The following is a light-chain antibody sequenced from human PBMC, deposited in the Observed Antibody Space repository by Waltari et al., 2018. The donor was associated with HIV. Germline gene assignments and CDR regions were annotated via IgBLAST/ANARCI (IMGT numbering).Light chain of an antibody. J-gene: IGKJ4*01. CDR1: QNISRY. CDR3: QQSYSTPLT. CDR2: TAS. V-gene: IGKV1-39*01. Sequence: DIQMTQSPSSLSASVGDRVTVSCRANQNISRYLIWYQQRPGKAPRLLIYTASTLQRGVPSRFSGSGSGTDFTLSITSLQPEDFATYYCQQSYSTPLTFGGGTRVEIK.